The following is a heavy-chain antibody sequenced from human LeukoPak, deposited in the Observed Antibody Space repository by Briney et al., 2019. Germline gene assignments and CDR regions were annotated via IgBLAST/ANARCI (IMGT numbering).Heavy chain of an antibody. CDR1: GDSIRNYY. J-gene: IGHJ4*02. Sequence: SETLSLTCSVSGDSIRNYYWSWIRQSAGKGLEWIGRFYINGRTNYTPSLQSRVSLSGDTSKNQLSLRLTSVTAADTAVYYCARGRGIAVAGTGPNFDYWGQGTLVTVSS. CDR3: ARGRGIAVAGTGPNFDY. D-gene: IGHD6-19*01. V-gene: IGHV4-4*07. CDR2: FYINGRT.